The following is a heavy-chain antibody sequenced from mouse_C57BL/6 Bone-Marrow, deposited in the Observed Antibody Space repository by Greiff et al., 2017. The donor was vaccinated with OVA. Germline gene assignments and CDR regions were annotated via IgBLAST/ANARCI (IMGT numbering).Heavy chain of an antibody. CDR3: ARRGITTVVADAMDY. Sequence: EVKVVESGGGLVQPGGSLKLSCAASGFTFSDYYMYWVRQTPEKRLEWVAYISNGGGSTYYPDTVKGRFTISRDNAKNTLYLQMSRLKSEDTAMYYCARRGITTVVADAMDYWGQGTSVTVSS. D-gene: IGHD1-1*01. CDR2: ISNGGGST. CDR1: GFTFSDYY. V-gene: IGHV5-12*01. J-gene: IGHJ4*01.